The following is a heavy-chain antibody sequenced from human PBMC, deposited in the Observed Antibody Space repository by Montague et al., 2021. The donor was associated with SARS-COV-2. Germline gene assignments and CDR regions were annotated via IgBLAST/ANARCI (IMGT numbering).Heavy chain of an antibody. J-gene: IGHJ4*02. CDR2: ISYDENNK. CDR1: GFTFSSYA. CDR3: ARARSGSYYSSFDY. D-gene: IGHD1-26*01. Sequence: SLRLSCPASGFTFSSYAMHWVRQAPGKGLEWVTVISYDENNKYYADPVRGRFTISRDNSKNTLYLQISSLRAEDTAVYHCARARSGSYYSSFDYWGQGTLVTVSS. V-gene: IGHV3-30*04.